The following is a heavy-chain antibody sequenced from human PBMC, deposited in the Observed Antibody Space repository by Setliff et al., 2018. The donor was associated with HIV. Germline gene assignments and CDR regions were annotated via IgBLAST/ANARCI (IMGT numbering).Heavy chain of an antibody. CDR1: GGSISTGGYY. V-gene: IGHV4-31*03. CDR3: ARVRGYSSSSRDFYYHNMEV. CDR2: IYYSGST. J-gene: IGHJ6*03. Sequence: TLSLTCTVSGGSISTGGYYWSWIRQHPGKGLEWIGYIYYSGSTYYNPSLKSRVTMSVDTSKNQFSLKLSSVTAADTGVYYCARVRGYSSSSRDFYYHNMEVWGKGTTVTVSS. D-gene: IGHD6-6*01.